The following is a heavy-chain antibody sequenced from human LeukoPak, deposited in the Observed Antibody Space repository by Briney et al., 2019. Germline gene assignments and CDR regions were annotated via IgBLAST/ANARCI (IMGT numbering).Heavy chain of an antibody. CDR2: ISSSSSYI. J-gene: IGHJ4*02. Sequence: GGSLRLSCAASGFTFSSYSMNWVRQAPGKGLEWVSSISSSSSYIYYADSVKGRFTISRDNAKNSLYLQMNSLRAEDTAVNYCARPTPDCSSTSCYSYYFDYWGQGTLVTVSS. CDR3: ARPTPDCSSTSCYSYYFDY. V-gene: IGHV3-21*01. D-gene: IGHD2-2*01. CDR1: GFTFSSYS.